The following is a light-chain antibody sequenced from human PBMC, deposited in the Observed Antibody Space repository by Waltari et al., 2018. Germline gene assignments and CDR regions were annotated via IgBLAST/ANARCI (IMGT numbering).Light chain of an antibody. V-gene: IGKV3-20*01. Sequence: EIVLTQSPGTLSLSPGARATLSCRASQGVSRTLAWYQQKPGQAPRLLIYDASSRATGIPYRFSGSGSGTDFSLTISRLEPEDFAVYYCQKYGTIPATFGQGTKVEIK. CDR3: QKYGTIPAT. J-gene: IGKJ1*01. CDR1: QGVSRT. CDR2: DAS.